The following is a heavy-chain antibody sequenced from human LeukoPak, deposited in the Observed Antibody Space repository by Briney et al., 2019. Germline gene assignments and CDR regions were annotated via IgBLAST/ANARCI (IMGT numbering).Heavy chain of an antibody. Sequence: GGSLRLSCAASEFSVGSNYMTWVRQAPGKGLEWVSLIYSGGSTYYADSVKGRFTISRDNSKNTLYLQMNSLRAEDSAVYYCARRAGAYSHPYDYWGQGTLVTVSS. CDR1: EFSVGSNY. J-gene: IGHJ4*02. V-gene: IGHV3-66*04. CDR2: IYSGGST. CDR3: ARRAGAYSHPYDY. D-gene: IGHD4/OR15-4a*01.